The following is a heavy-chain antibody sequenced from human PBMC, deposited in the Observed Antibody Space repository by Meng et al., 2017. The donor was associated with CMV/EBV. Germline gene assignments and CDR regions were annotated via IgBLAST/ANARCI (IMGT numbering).Heavy chain of an antibody. D-gene: IGHD3-3*01. J-gene: IGHJ6*02. Sequence: GGSLRLSCAASGFTFSSYWMHWVRQAPGKGLVWVSRINSDGSSTYYADSVKGRFTISRDNSKNTLYLQMNSLRAEDTAVYYCARVSYDFWSAVRGYYYYGMDVWGQGTTVTVSS. V-gene: IGHV3-74*01. CDR3: ARVSYDFWSAVRGYYYYGMDV. CDR1: GFTFSSYW. CDR2: INSDGSST.